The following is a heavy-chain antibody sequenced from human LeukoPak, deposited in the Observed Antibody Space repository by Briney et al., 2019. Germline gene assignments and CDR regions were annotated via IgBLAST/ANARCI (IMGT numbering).Heavy chain of an antibody. Sequence: ASVKVSCKASGYTFPSYFMHWVRQAPGQGLEWMGIINPTGGNTTYAQKFQGRVTMTRDTSTSTVYMELSSLRSDDTAVYYCARTAARRFDYWGQGILVTVSS. D-gene: IGHD6-6*01. CDR2: INPTGGNT. J-gene: IGHJ4*02. CDR3: ARTAARRFDY. V-gene: IGHV1-46*01. CDR1: GYTFPSYF.